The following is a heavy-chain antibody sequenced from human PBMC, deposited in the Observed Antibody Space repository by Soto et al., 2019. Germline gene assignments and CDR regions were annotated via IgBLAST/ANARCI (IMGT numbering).Heavy chain of an antibody. CDR3: ARGAYYYDF. J-gene: IGHJ4*02. V-gene: IGHV4-61*01. CDR2: ISDSGTT. CDR1: GGSVSSGSSF. D-gene: IGHD3-16*01. Sequence: QVQLQESGPGLVKPSETLSLTCTVSGGSVSSGSSFWTWIRQSPGKGLDWIGYISDSGTTIHNPSLKSRVTISLDTSKKQFSLKLYSVTAADTAVYYCARGAYYYDFWCQGTLVTVSS.